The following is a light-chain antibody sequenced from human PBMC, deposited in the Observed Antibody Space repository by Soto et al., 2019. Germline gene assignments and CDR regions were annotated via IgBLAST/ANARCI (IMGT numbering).Light chain of an antibody. V-gene: IGLV2-23*01. Sequence: QSVLTQPASVSGSPGQSITISCTGTSSDVGSYNLVSWYQQHPGKAPKLMIYEGSKRPSGVSNRFSGSKSGNTASLTISGLQAEYEADYYCCSYAGSSTSPYVFGTGTKVAVL. J-gene: IGLJ1*01. CDR2: EGS. CDR3: CSYAGSSTSPYV. CDR1: SSDVGSYNL.